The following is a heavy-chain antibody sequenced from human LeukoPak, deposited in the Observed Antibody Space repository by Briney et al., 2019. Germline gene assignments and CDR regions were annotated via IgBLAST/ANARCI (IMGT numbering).Heavy chain of an antibody. D-gene: IGHD7-27*01. CDR2: IIPIFGTA. Sequence: ASVKVSCKASGGTFSSYAISWVRQAPGQGLEWMGGIIPIFGTANYAQKFQGRVTITADKSTSTAYMELSSLRSEDTAVYHCANALTWGGFDYWGQGTLVTVSS. J-gene: IGHJ4*02. CDR3: ANALTWGGFDY. CDR1: GGTFSSYA. V-gene: IGHV1-69*06.